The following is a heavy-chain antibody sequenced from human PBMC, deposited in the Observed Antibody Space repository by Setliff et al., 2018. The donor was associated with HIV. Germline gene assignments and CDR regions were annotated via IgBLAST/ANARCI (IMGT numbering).Heavy chain of an antibody. CDR1: GGSISTHH. V-gene: IGHV4-59*11. D-gene: IGHD3-22*01. CDR3: ARVLSSGYAGPFDS. J-gene: IGHJ5*01. CDR2: INYDGKT. Sequence: SETLSLTCTVSGGSISTHHWSWIRQPPGKGLEWIGQINYDGKTNYNPSLKSRVTVSVDKSKDQLSLNLNSVTAADTAVYFCARVLSSGYAGPFDSWGQGTMVTVSS.